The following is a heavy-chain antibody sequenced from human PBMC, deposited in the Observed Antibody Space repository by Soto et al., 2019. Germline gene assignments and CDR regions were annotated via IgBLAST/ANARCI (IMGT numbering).Heavy chain of an antibody. J-gene: IGHJ6*02. CDR1: DGSFSGYY. V-gene: IGHV4-34*01. D-gene: IGHD2-15*01. CDR2: ITHSGST. CDR3: ARVSCSGISCNLTTPYNYYVLDI. Sequence: PSETLSLTCAVYDGSFSGYYWTWVRQSPGRGLEWIGEITHSGSTNYSPSLKSRVTISVDTSKNHFYLNLSSVTAADSGIYFFARVSCSGISCNLTTPYNYYVLDIWGQGTTVTVSS.